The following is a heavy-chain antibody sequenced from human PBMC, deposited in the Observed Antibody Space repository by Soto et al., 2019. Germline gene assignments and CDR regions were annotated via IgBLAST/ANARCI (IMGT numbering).Heavy chain of an antibody. D-gene: IGHD6-6*01. CDR2: IYPGDSDT. J-gene: IGHJ6*02. CDR1: GYSFTSYW. V-gene: IGHV5-51*01. Sequence: GESLKISCKGSGYSFTSYWIGWVRQMPGKGLEWMGIIYPGDSDTRYSPSFQIQVTISAEKSISTAYLQWSSLKASDTAMYYCARERNEYSSSSGLYPNYYYYGMDVWGQGTTVTVSS. CDR3: ARERNEYSSSSGLYPNYYYYGMDV.